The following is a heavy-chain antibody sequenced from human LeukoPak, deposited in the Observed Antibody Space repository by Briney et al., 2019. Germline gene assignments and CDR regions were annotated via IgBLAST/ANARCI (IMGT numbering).Heavy chain of an antibody. Sequence: PGRSLRLSCAASGFTLSSRGMHWVRQAPGKGLEWVAVISYDGSNKYYADSVKGRFTISRDNSKNTLYLQMNSLRAEDTAVYYCAEDQGIQLWLRYTFDIWGQGTMVTVSS. CDR3: AEDQGIQLWLRYTFDI. D-gene: IGHD5-18*01. V-gene: IGHV3-30*18. CDR2: ISYDGSNK. J-gene: IGHJ3*02. CDR1: GFTLSSRG.